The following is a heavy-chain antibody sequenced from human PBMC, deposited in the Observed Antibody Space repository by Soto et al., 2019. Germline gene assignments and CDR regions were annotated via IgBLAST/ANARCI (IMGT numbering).Heavy chain of an antibody. D-gene: IGHD3-22*01. Sequence: SETLSLTCTVSGGSISSSSYYWGWIRQPPGKGLEWIGSIYYSGSTYYNPSLKSRVTISVDTSKNQFSLKLSSVTAADTAVYYCASQVTMIVVVPKNPPEYYYGMDVWGQGTTVTVS. V-gene: IGHV4-39*01. CDR3: ASQVTMIVVVPKNPPEYYYGMDV. CDR1: GGSISSSSYY. CDR2: IYYSGST. J-gene: IGHJ6*02.